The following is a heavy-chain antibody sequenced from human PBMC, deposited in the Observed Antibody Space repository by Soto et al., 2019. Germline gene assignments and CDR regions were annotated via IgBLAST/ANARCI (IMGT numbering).Heavy chain of an antibody. V-gene: IGHV3-48*02. CDR2: ISSSSSTI. J-gene: IGHJ3*02. CDR1: GFTFSSYS. D-gene: IGHD3-9*01. Sequence: EVQLVESGGGLVQPGGSLRLSCAASGFTFSSYSMNWVRQAPGKGLEWVSYISSSSSTIYYADSVKGRFTISRDNAKNSLDLQMNCLRDENTAVYYWARDASNILYDAFDIWGQGTMVTVSS. CDR3: ARDASNILYDAFDI.